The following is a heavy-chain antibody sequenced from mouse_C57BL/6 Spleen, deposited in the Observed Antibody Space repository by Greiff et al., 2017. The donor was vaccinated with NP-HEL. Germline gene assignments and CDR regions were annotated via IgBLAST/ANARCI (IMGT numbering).Heavy chain of an antibody. V-gene: IGHV1-55*01. CDR1: GYTFTSYW. CDR2: IYPGSGST. Sequence: VQLQQPGAELVKPGASVKMSCKASGYTFTSYWITWVKQRPGQGLEWIGDIYPGSGSTNYNEKFKSKATLTVDTSSNTAYLQLSSLTSEDTAVYYCARELGHGYYVGWGQGTTLTVSS. J-gene: IGHJ2*01. D-gene: IGHD2-3*01. CDR3: ARELGHGYYVG.